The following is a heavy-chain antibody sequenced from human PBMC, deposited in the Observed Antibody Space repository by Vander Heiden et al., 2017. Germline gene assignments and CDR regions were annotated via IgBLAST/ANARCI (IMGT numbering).Heavy chain of an antibody. D-gene: IGHD5-12*01. CDR2: IRQDGNEM. V-gene: IGHV3-7*01. CDR3: ARVAGYSSAWSLDP. Sequence: EVQLVESGGDLVQPGGSLSLSCVASGFALSNHWMAWVRQAPGKGLEWVANIRQDGNEMFYVDSVNGRFTVSRDNAKNSLYLQMNSLRGDDTAVYYCARVAGYSSAWSLDPWGQGTLVTVSS. CDR1: GFALSNHW. J-gene: IGHJ5*02.